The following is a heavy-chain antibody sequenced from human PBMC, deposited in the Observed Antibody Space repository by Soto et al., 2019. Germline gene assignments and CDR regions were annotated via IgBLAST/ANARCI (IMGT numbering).Heavy chain of an antibody. Sequence: PSETLSLTCTVSGGSISSYYWSWIRQPPGKGLEWIGYIYYSGSTNYNPSLKSRVTISVDTSKNQFSLKLSSVTAADTAVYYCASGNDSSGYYSLAEYFQHWGQGTLVTVSS. CDR2: IYYSGST. V-gene: IGHV4-59*01. D-gene: IGHD3-22*01. CDR3: ASGNDSSGYYSLAEYFQH. J-gene: IGHJ1*01. CDR1: GGSISSYY.